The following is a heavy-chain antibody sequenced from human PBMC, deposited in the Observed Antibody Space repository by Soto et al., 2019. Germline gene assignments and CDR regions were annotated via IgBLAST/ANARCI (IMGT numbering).Heavy chain of an antibody. CDR3: AKDATSFNGVWEPFAM. D-gene: IGHD2-8*01. CDR1: GFTFSDYA. Sequence: EVLLLESGGGVVQPGGSLRLSCAASGFTFSDYAMSWVRQTPGKGLQWVSGVGGSDDDKHYADSVRGYFIVSRDNSKTTLYLQGTSLRADDTAIYYCAKDATSFNGVWEPFAMWGQGTEVTVSS. J-gene: IGHJ3*02. V-gene: IGHV3-23*01. CDR2: VGGSDDDK.